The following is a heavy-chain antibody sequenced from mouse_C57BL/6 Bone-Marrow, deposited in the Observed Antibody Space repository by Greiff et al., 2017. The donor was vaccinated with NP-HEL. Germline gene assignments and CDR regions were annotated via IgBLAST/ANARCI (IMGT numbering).Heavy chain of an antibody. Sequence: EVHLVESGGGLVQPGGSLKLSCAASGFTFSDYYMYWVRQTPEKRLEWVAYISNGGGSTYYPDTVKGRFTISRDNAKNTLYLQMSRLKSEDTAMYYCARHRGYYGSSPWFAYWGQGTLVTVSA. CDR3: ARHRGYYGSSPWFAY. J-gene: IGHJ3*01. CDR2: ISNGGGST. D-gene: IGHD1-1*01. CDR1: GFTFSDYY. V-gene: IGHV5-12*01.